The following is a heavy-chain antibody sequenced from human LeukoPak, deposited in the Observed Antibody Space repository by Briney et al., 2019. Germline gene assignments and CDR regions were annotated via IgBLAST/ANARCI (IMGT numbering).Heavy chain of an antibody. Sequence: GGSLRLSCAASGFTFRSYAMSWVRQAPGKGLEWVSAISGSGGSTYYADSVKGRFTISRDNSKNPLYLQMNSLRAEDTAVYYCAKPHYYGSGSYSYYYGMDVWGKGTTVTVSS. CDR3: AKPHYYGSGSYSYYYGMDV. CDR1: GFTFRSYA. J-gene: IGHJ6*04. CDR2: ISGSGGST. D-gene: IGHD3-10*01. V-gene: IGHV3-23*01.